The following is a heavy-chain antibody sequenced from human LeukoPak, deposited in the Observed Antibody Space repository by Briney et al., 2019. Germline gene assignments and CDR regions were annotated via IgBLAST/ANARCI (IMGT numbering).Heavy chain of an antibody. D-gene: IGHD5-24*01. CDR3: ARIRDGYNDVYDN. CDR1: GYTFTKSY. Sequence: ASVKVSCKASGYTFTKSYIHWVRQAPGQRLEWMGLINPGGDNTNYAQNFQGRVTMTSDTSARMVYMELSSLRSEDTAIYYCARIRDGYNDVYDNWGQGTVVTVPS. V-gene: IGHV1-46*01. CDR2: INPGGDNT. J-gene: IGHJ3*02.